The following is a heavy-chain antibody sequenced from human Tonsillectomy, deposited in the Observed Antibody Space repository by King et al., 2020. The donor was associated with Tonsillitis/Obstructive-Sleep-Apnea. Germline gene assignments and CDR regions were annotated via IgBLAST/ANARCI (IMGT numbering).Heavy chain of an antibody. CDR1: GGSISSGGYY. D-gene: IGHD1-26*01. Sequence: QLQESGPGLVKPSQTLSLTCTVSGGSISSGGYYWSWIRQLPGKGLEWIGYIYYSGSTYYNPSLKSRVTISVDTSKNQFSLKLSTVTAADTAVYYCPRVLGSSDAFDIWGQGTMVTVSS. J-gene: IGHJ3*02. CDR3: PRVLGSSDAFDI. CDR2: IYYSGST. V-gene: IGHV4-31*03.